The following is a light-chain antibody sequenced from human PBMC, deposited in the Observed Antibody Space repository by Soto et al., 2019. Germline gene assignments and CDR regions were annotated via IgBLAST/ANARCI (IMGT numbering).Light chain of an antibody. V-gene: IGLV2-23*01. CDR3: CSYAGDSTWV. CDR1: SSDVGSYNL. Sequence: QSALAQPASVSGSPGQSIIISCTGTSSDVGSYNLGSWYRQDPGKAPKLIIYEDNKRPSGISNRFSGSMSGNTASLTISGLQAEDEADYHCCSYAGDSTWVFGGGTKLTVL. CDR2: EDN. J-gene: IGLJ3*02.